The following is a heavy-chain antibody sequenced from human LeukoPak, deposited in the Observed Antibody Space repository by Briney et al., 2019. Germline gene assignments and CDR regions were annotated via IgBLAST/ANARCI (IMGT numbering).Heavy chain of an antibody. CDR3: ARVQITMIVVVTPFDY. J-gene: IGHJ4*02. CDR2: INPNSGGT. D-gene: IGHD3-22*01. Sequence: ASVKVSCKASGYTFTSYDINWVRQAPGQGLEWMGWINPNSGGTNYAQKFQGRVTMTRDTSISTAYMELSRLRSDDTAVYYCARVQITMIVVVTPFDYWGQGTLVTVSS. V-gene: IGHV1-2*02. CDR1: GYTFTSYD.